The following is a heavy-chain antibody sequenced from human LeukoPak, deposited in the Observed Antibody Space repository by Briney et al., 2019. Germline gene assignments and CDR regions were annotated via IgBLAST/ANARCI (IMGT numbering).Heavy chain of an antibody. CDR1: GFTFSDYD. CDR3: ARVAKERVGGVYSFDY. D-gene: IGHD1-1*01. CDR2: IGTAGDT. V-gene: IGHV3-13*01. Sequence: PGGSLRLSCAASGFTFSDYDMHWVRQATGKGLEWVSAIGTAGDTYYTGSVKGRFTISRENAKNSLYLQKNSLRGGDTAVYYCARVAKERVGGVYSFDYWGQGTLVTVSS. J-gene: IGHJ4*02.